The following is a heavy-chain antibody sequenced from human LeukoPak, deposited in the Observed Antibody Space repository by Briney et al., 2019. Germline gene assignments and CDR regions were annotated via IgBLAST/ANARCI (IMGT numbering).Heavy chain of an antibody. CDR3: AREGGGGIDIEPSFDY. Sequence: VASVKVSCKASGYTFTRYFIHWVRQAPGRGLEWMGTINPSGGSTGYAQKFQGRVTVTRDTSTSTVYMELSSLRSEDTAVYYCAREGGGGIDIEPSFDYWGQGTLVTVSS. J-gene: IGHJ4*02. D-gene: IGHD2-15*01. CDR1: GYTFTRYF. V-gene: IGHV1-46*01. CDR2: INPSGGST.